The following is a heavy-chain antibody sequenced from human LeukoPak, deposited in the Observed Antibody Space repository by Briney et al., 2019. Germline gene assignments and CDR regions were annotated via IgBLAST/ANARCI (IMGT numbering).Heavy chain of an antibody. CDR2: ISSSSSTI. CDR3: ARDRTFSSSWPQTFDY. D-gene: IGHD6-13*01. CDR1: RFTFNTYN. Sequence: GGSLRLSCAASRFTFNTYNMNWFRQAPEKGLEWVSYISSSSSTIYYADSVKDRFTIYRDNAKNSLFLQMNSLRAEDTAVYYCARDRTFSSSWPQTFDYWGRGTPVTVSS. J-gene: IGHJ4*02. V-gene: IGHV3-48*04.